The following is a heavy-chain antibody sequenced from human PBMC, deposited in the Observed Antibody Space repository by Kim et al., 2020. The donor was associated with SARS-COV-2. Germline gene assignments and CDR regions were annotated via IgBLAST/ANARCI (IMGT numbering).Heavy chain of an antibody. CDR1: GFTFSSYS. CDR3: SRVPYSSSWFFAYFQH. CDR2: ISSSSSTI. J-gene: IGHJ1*01. Sequence: GGSLRLSCAASGFTFSSYSMNWVRQAPGKGLEWVSFISSSSSTIYYADSVKGRFTISRDNAKNLLYLQMNSLRDEDTAVYYCSRVPYSSSWFFAYFQHWG. D-gene: IGHD6-13*01. V-gene: IGHV3-48*02.